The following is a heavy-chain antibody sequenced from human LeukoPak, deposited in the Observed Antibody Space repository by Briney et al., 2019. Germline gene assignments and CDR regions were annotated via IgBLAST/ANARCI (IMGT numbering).Heavy chain of an antibody. CDR1: GFTFSSYS. Sequence: GGSLRLSCAASGFTFSSYSMNWVRQAPGKGLEWVSSISSSSSYIYYADSVKGRFTISRDNSKNTLYLQMNSLRAEDTAVYYCAKRGYYDSSGYFDYWGQGTLVTVSS. CDR3: AKRGYYDSSGYFDY. J-gene: IGHJ4*02. V-gene: IGHV3-21*04. D-gene: IGHD3-22*01. CDR2: ISSSSSYI.